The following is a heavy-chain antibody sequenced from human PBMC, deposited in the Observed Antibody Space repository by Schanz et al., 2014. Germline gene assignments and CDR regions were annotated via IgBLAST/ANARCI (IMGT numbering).Heavy chain of an antibody. J-gene: IGHJ4*02. V-gene: IGHV3-7*01. CDR2: IKKDGSEK. CDR3: VRDTDYHFDY. Sequence: EVHLVESGGGLVQPGGSLRLSCEASEFTFSRYWMSWVRQAPGKGLDWVANIKKDGSEKYYVESVKGRFTISRDNAKNLLYLQMNSLRAEDTAVYYCVRDTDYHFDYWGQGTLVTVSS. CDR1: EFTFSRYW. D-gene: IGHD4-17*01.